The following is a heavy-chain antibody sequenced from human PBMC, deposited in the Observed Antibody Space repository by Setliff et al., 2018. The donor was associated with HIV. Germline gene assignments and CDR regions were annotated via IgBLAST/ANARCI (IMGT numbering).Heavy chain of an antibody. V-gene: IGHV3-48*03. D-gene: IGHD3-10*01. CDR3: TTLWRSFL. Sequence: GGSLRLSCAASGFTFXXNEMNWVRQAPGKGLEWVSYISSSGTTIXXADSVTXRFTISXXNVXXXLSLPIXSLRXXXXXXXXXTTLWRSFLWGQGTLGTVPQ. CDR2: ISSSGTTI. CDR1: GFTFXXNE. J-gene: IGHJ4*02.